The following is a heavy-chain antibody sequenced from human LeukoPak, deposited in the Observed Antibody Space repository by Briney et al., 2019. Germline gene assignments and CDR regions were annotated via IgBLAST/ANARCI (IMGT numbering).Heavy chain of an antibody. CDR2: IHYSGIT. CDR3: ARHISYGGDSAFGY. J-gene: IGHJ4*02. Sequence: PSETLSLTCTVSGGSISTYYWSWIRQPPGKGLEWIGYIHYSGITNYNPSLKSRVTILVDTSKNQFSLKLSSVAAADTAAYYCARHISYGGDSAFGYWGQGTLVTVSS. CDR1: GGSISTYY. D-gene: IGHD2-21*02. V-gene: IGHV4-59*08.